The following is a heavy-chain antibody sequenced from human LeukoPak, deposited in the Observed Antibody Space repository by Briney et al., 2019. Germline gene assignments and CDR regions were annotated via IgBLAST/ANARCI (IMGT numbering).Heavy chain of an antibody. J-gene: IGHJ3*02. V-gene: IGHV3-9*01. CDR1: GFTFDDYA. CDR3: AKDKTAAGRAFDI. D-gene: IGHD6-13*01. CDR2: ISGSGGST. Sequence: GRSLRLSCAASGFTFDDYAMHWVRQTPGKGLEWVSAISGSGGSTYYADSVKGRFTISRDNAKNSLYLQMNSLRAEDTALYYCAKDKTAAGRAFDIWGQGTMVTVSS.